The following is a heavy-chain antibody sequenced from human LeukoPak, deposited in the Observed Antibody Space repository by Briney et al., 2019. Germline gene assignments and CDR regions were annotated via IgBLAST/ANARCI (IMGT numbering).Heavy chain of an antibody. D-gene: IGHD3/OR15-3a*01. Sequence: PSQTLSLTCTVSGGSISSGGYYWSWIRQPPGKGLEWIGYIYHSGSTYYNPSLKSRVTISVDTSKNQFSLKLSSVTAADTAVYYCAREGTGARRAFDIWGRGTMITVSS. V-gene: IGHV4-30-2*01. CDR2: IYHSGST. J-gene: IGHJ3*02. CDR1: GGSISSGGYY. CDR3: AREGTGARRAFDI.